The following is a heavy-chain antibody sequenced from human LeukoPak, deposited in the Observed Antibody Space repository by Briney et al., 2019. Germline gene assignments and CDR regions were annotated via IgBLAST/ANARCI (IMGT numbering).Heavy chain of an antibody. V-gene: IGHV4-59*01. CDR1: GGSISSYY. J-gene: IGHJ4*02. D-gene: IGHD2-15*01. CDR3: ARVYCSGGSCYFDY. CDR2: IYYSGST. Sequence: SETLSLTCTVSGGSISSYYWSWIRQPPGKGLEWVGYIYYSGSTNYNPSLKSRVTISVDTSKNQFSLKLSSVTAADTAVYYCARVYCSGGSCYFDYWGQGTLVTVSS.